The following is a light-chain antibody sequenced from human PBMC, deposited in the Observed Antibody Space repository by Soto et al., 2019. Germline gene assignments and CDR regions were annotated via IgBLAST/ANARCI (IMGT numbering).Light chain of an antibody. J-gene: IGKJ3*01. CDR3: QKYNCAPPLFT. CDR1: HDIGNS. Sequence: DIQMTQSPSSLSASVGDRVTITCRAGHDIGNSLAWYQQKPGQVPKLVIFAASTLQSVVPSRFSGSGSGTDFTLTIISLRHEDVASYYCQKYNCAPPLFTFGPGTKVDIK. CDR2: AAS. V-gene: IGKV1-27*01.